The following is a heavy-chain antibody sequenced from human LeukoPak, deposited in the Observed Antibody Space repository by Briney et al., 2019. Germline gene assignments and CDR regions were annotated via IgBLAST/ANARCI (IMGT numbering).Heavy chain of an antibody. Sequence: SETLSLTCTVSAGSISTYHWNWIRKSPEKGLEWIGYMQSTGNSNYNPSFKSRVSISVDMSRNQIVLYLNSVTAAYTAVYFCARDKQHSYGRYFDHWGQGILVTVSS. V-gene: IGHV4-59*01. D-gene: IGHD5-18*01. CDR2: MQSTGNS. CDR3: ARDKQHSYGRYFDH. CDR1: AGSISTYH. J-gene: IGHJ4*02.